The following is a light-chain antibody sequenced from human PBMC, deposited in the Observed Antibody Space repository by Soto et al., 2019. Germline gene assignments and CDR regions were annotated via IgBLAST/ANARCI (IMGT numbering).Light chain of an antibody. J-gene: IGKJ1*01. CDR1: QSVGNN. CDR2: DAS. Sequence: EIVMTQSPATLSVSPGERATLSCRASQSVGNNLAWYQQKPGQAPRLLIHDASIRATGVPARFSGSVSGTEFTLTISSLQSEDFAVYYCQQCDDLPRTFGQGAKVEIK. CDR3: QQCDDLPRT. V-gene: IGKV3-15*01.